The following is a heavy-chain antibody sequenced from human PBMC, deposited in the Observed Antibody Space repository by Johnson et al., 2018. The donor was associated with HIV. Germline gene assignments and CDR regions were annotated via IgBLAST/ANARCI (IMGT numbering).Heavy chain of an antibody. V-gene: IGHV3-43*01. CDR1: GFTFDDYT. CDR2: ISWSGDTT. CDR3: ARGTATRSSWHSPAQGDAFDI. J-gene: IGHJ3*02. Sequence: EVQLVESGGLVVQPGGSLRLSCAASGFTFDDYTMHWVRHTPGKGLEWVSLISWSGDTTYYSDSVKGRFTISRDNKKNSLYLQISSLNSEDSGSYFCARGTATRSSWHSPAQGDAFDIWGQGTMVTVSS. D-gene: IGHD6-13*01.